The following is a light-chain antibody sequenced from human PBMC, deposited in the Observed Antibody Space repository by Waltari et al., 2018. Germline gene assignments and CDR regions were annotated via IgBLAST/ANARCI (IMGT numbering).Light chain of an antibody. CDR2: YTS. J-gene: IGKJ2*01. CDR1: QGISKY. V-gene: IGKV1-16*01. CDR3: QQYNIYPYT. Sequence: DIQVTQSPSSMSASVGDTVPITCRATQGISKYLAWYQQKQGKAPKPLIYYTSKLESGVPSRFSGSGSGTDFTLTISGLQPEDFATYYCQQYNIYPYTFGQGTTVEI.